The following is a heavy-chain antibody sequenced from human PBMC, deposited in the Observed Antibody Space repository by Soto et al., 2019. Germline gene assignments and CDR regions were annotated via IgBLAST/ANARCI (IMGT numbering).Heavy chain of an antibody. J-gene: IGHJ6*02. CDR3: ANGGGIAARPVLNTMVRGALGYYGMDV. CDR2: INPNSGGT. CDR1: GYTFTGYY. D-gene: IGHD3-10*01. Sequence: GASVKVSCKASGYTFTGYYMHWVRQAPGQGLEWMGWINPNSGGTNYAQKFQGRVTMTRDTSISTACMELSRLRSDDTAVYYCANGGGIAARPVLNTMVRGALGYYGMDVWGQGTTVTVSS. V-gene: IGHV1-2*02.